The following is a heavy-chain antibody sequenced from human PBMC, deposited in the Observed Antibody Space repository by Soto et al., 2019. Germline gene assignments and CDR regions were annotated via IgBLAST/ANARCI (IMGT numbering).Heavy chain of an antibody. V-gene: IGHV4-31*03. CDR3: ARSYDHSGYHYAS. CDR2: IYYSGST. D-gene: IGHD3-22*01. CDR1: GGSISSGGYY. J-gene: IGHJ5*02. Sequence: SETLSLTCTVSGGSISSGGYYWSWIRRHPGKDLEWIGYIYYSGSTYYNPSFKSRVTISVDTSKNQFSLKLSSVTAAATAVYYCARSYDHSGYHYASWGQGTLVTVAS.